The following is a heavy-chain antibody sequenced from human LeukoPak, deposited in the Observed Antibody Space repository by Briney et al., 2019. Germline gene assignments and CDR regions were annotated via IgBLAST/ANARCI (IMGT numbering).Heavy chain of an antibody. Sequence: GGSLRLSCAASGFTFSSYAMSWVRQAPGKGLEWVSAISGSGGSTYYADSVKGRFTISRDNSKNTLYLQMNSLRAEDTAVYYCAKGASHYDFWSGPLGYWGQGTLVTVSS. D-gene: IGHD3-3*01. J-gene: IGHJ4*02. CDR2: ISGSGGST. CDR1: GFTFSSYA. CDR3: AKGASHYDFWSGPLGY. V-gene: IGHV3-23*01.